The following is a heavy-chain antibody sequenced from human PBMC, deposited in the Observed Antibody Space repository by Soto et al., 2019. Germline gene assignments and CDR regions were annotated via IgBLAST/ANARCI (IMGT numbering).Heavy chain of an antibody. D-gene: IGHD6-19*01. V-gene: IGHV1-3*01. J-gene: IGHJ4*02. Sequence: ASVKVSCKASGYTFTSYAMHWVRQAPGQRLEWMGWINAGNGNTKYSQKFQGRVTITRDTSASTAYMELSSLRSEDTAVYYCAREARIAVAVTGYWGQGTLVTVSS. CDR2: INAGNGNT. CDR1: GYTFTSYA. CDR3: AREARIAVAVTGY.